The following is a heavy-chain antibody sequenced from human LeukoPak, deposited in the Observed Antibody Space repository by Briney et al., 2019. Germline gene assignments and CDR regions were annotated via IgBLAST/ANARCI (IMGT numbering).Heavy chain of an antibody. J-gene: IGHJ4*02. D-gene: IGHD6-13*01. Sequence: GGSLRLSCAASGFTVSSNYMSWVRQSPGKGLEWVSVIYSGGSTYYADSVKGRFTISRDNSKNTLYLQMNSLRAEDTAVYYCARAYGSSWPFDYWGQGTLVTVSS. V-gene: IGHV3-53*01. CDR1: GFTVSSNY. CDR2: IYSGGST. CDR3: ARAYGSSWPFDY.